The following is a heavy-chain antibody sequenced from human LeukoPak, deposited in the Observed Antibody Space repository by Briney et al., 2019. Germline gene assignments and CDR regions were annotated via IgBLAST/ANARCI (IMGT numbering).Heavy chain of an antibody. CDR2: TWYDGSYK. Sequence: GRFLRLSCAASGFTFSTYGMHWVRQAPGKRLEWVAVTWYDGSYKYYGDSVKGRFTISRDNSKNTLYLQMASLRVEDTAVYYCARQFDGSHPNAFDIWGQGTMVTVSS. V-gene: IGHV3-33*01. CDR3: ARQFDGSHPNAFDI. D-gene: IGHD1-26*01. CDR1: GFTFSTYG. J-gene: IGHJ3*02.